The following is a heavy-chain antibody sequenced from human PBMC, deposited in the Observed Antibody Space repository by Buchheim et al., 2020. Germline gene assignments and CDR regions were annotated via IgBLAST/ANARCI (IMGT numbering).Heavy chain of an antibody. V-gene: IGHV4-39*01. CDR3: ARLQIWSRATDS. J-gene: IGHJ4*02. Sequence: QLQLQESGPGLVKPSETLSLTCTVSGGSISNSSYFWGWIRQPPGKRLEWVGSFSYSGSTYYNPSLRSRVTISVDTSKNQFSLRLSSVTATDTAINACARLQIWSRATDSWGQGIL. D-gene: IGHD3-3*01. CDR1: GGSISNSSYF. CDR2: FSYSGST.